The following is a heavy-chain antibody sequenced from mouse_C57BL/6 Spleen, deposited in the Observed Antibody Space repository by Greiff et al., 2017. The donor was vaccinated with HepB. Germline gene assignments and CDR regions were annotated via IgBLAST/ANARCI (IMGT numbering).Heavy chain of an antibody. J-gene: IGHJ1*03. D-gene: IGHD1-1*01. CDR3: TRDDYGSRAWYFDV. CDR2: IDPETGGT. V-gene: IGHV1-15*01. Sequence: VQLQQSGAELVRPGASVTLSCKASGYTFTDYEMHWVKQTPVHGLEWIGAIDPETGGTAYNQKFKGKAILTADKSSSTAYMELRSLTSEDSAVYYCTRDDYGSRAWYFDVWGTGTTVTVSS. CDR1: GYTFTDYE.